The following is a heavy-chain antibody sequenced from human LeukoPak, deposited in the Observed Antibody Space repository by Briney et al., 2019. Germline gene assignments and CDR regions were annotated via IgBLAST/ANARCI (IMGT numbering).Heavy chain of an antibody. V-gene: IGHV4-34*01. J-gene: IGHJ3*02. CDR3: ARPNDYGESDAFDI. D-gene: IGHD4-17*01. Sequence: SETLSLTCAVYGGSFNGYYWSWIRQPPGKGLEWIGEINHSGSTNYNPSLKSRVTISVDTSKNQFSLKLSSVTAADTAVYYCARPNDYGESDAFDIWGQGTMVTVSS. CDR1: GGSFNGYY. CDR2: INHSGST.